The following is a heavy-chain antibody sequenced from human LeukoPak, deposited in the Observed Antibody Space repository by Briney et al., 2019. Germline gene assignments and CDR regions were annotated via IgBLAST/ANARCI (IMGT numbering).Heavy chain of an antibody. J-gene: IGHJ5*02. D-gene: IGHD3-10*01. CDR2: ISSGTSFI. CDR1: GFPFSSYS. V-gene: IGHV3-21*01. CDR3: ARRPRRSMVRGVQQTNWFDP. Sequence: PGGSLRLSCAASGFPFSSYSMNWVRQAPGKGLEWVSSISSGTSFIYYADSVKGRFTISRDNAKNSLYLQMNSLRAEDTAVYYCARRPRRSMVRGVQQTNWFDPWGQGTLVTVSS.